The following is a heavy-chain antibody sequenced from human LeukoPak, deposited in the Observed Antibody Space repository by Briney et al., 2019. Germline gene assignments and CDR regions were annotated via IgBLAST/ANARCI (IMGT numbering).Heavy chain of an antibody. CDR3: ARGQSITMIVVVPYFDY. CDR1: GFTFSSYS. Sequence: GGSLRLSCAASGFTFSSYSMNWVRQAPGKGLEWVSSISSSSSYIYYADSVKGRFTISRDNAKNSLYLQMNSLRAEDTAVYYCARGQSITMIVVVPYFDYWGQGTLVTVSS. J-gene: IGHJ4*02. V-gene: IGHV3-21*01. CDR2: ISSSSSYI. D-gene: IGHD3-22*01.